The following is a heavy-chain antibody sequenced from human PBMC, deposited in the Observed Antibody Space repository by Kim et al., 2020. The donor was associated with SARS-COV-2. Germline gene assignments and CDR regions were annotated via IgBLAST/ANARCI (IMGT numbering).Heavy chain of an antibody. J-gene: IGHJ4*02. CDR2: IYYSGST. CDR1: GGSISSSSYY. Sequence: SETLSLTCTVSGGSISSSSYYWGWIRQPPGKGLEWIGSIYYSGSTYYNPSLKSRVTISVDTSKNQFSLKLSSVTAADTAVYFCATHMIWFGELLSGDYWGQGTLVTVSS. D-gene: IGHD3-10*01. CDR3: ATHMIWFGELLSGDY. V-gene: IGHV4-39*01.